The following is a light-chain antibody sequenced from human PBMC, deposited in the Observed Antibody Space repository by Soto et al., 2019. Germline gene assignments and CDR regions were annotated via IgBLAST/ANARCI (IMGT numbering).Light chain of an antibody. CDR1: QSISDT. CDR2: GAS. V-gene: IGKV3-15*01. J-gene: IGKJ4*01. Sequence: EIVMTQSPATLSVSPGGRAALSCRASQSISDTLAWYQQKPGQAPRLLIYGASKRATGFPAGFSGSGSGTEFTLTISSLQSEDFAVYYCQQFNTWPPVTFGGGTKVDIK. CDR3: QQFNTWPPVT.